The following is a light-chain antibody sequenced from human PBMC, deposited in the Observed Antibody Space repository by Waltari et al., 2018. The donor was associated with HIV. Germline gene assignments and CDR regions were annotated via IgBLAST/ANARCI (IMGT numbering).Light chain of an antibody. J-gene: IGKJ2*03. CDR1: QGISSA. Sequence: AIQLTQSPSSLSAFVGDSVTITCRASQGISSALAWYQQKPGKAPKLLIYDVSSLEGGVPSRFSGSGFGTDYTLTISSLQPEDFATYYCQQFNSYPSYSFGQGTKLEIK. CDR3: QQFNSYPSYS. CDR2: DVS. V-gene: IGKV1-13*02.